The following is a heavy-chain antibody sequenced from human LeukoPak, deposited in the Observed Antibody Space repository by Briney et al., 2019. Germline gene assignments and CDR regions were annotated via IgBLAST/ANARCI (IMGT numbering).Heavy chain of an antibody. D-gene: IGHD1-1*01. CDR2: IIPIFGTA. J-gene: IGHJ6*02. CDR3: ASSKQLELGRMDV. CDR1: GGTFISYA. V-gene: IGHV1-69*13. Sequence: SVKVSCKASGGTFISYAISWVRRAPGQGLEWMGGIIPIFGTANYAQKFQGRVTITADESTSTAYMELSSLRSEDTAVYYCASSKQLELGRMDVWGQGTTVTVSS.